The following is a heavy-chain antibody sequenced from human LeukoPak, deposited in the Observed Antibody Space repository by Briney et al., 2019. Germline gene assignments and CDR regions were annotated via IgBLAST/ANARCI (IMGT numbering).Heavy chain of an antibody. Sequence: PGGSLRLSCAASGFTFSSYSMNLVRQAPGKGLEWVSSISSSSSYIYYADSVKGRFTISRDNAKNSLYLQMNSLRAEDTAVYYCARDHLLSGWDEGWFDPWGQGTLVTVSS. CDR3: ARDHLLSGWDEGWFDP. CDR1: GFTFSSYS. V-gene: IGHV3-21*01. J-gene: IGHJ5*02. CDR2: ISSSSSYI. D-gene: IGHD6-19*01.